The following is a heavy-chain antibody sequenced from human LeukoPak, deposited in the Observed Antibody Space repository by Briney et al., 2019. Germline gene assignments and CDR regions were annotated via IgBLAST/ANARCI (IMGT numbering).Heavy chain of an antibody. D-gene: IGHD3-22*01. CDR1: GGSLSSYY. CDR3: ARGTYYYGSSAYSPFDY. CDR2: IYNSGTT. V-gene: IGHV4-59*01. J-gene: IGHJ4*02. Sequence: SETLSLTCTVSGGSLSSYYWTWIRQPPGKGLEWIGYIYNSGTTNYNPSLKSRVTISVDTSKNQFSLKLSSVTAADTAVYYCARGTYYYGSSAYSPFDYWGKGNLVPVSS.